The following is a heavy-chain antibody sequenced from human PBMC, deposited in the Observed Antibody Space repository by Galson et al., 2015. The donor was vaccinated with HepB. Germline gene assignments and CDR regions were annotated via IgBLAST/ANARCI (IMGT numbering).Heavy chain of an antibody. CDR1: GYTFTSYG. D-gene: IGHD3-22*01. V-gene: IGHV1-18*01. CDR3: ARDSSGYYYPY. Sequence: SVKVSCKASGYTFTSYGISWVRQAPGQGLEWMGWISAYNGNTNYAQKLQGRVTMTTDTSTSTAYMELSSLRSEDTAVYYCARDSSGYYYPYWGQGTLVTVSS. J-gene: IGHJ4*02. CDR2: ISAYNGNT.